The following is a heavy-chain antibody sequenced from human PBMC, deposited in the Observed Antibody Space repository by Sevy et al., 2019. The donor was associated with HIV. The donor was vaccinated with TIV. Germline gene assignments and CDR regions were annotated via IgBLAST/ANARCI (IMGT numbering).Heavy chain of an antibody. J-gene: IGHJ5*02. CDR1: GYTLTKLS. V-gene: IGHV1-24*01. CDR2: FDPQYGET. D-gene: IGHD2-15*01. CDR3: TAVGLRYFSGSSSYQGDWFDP. Sequence: ASVKVSCKVSGYTLTKLSIHWVRQAPGKGLEWMGDFDPQYGETIYAQKFQGRLTMTEDTSPDTAFMKLSSLTPEDTAVYYCTAVGLRYFSGSSSYQGDWFDPWGQGTLVTVSS.